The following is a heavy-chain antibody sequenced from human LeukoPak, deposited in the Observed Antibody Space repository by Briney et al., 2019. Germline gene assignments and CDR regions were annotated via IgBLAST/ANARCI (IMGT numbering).Heavy chain of an antibody. CDR2: IQSDGIYK. CDR1: GFTFNSFA. V-gene: IGHV3-30*06. J-gene: IGHJ3*02. CDR3: ARDVYDSSGYYYPMLGVGPVDAFDI. D-gene: IGHD3-22*01. Sequence: GGSLRLSCAASGFTFNSFAMHWVRQAPGKGLEHLAFIQSDGIYKYYADSVKGRFTISRDNSKNTLYLQMNGLRGDDTAVYYCARDVYDSSGYYYPMLGVGPVDAFDIWGQGTMVTVSS.